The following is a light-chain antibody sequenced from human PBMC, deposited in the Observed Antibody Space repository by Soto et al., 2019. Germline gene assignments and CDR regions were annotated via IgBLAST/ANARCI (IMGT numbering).Light chain of an antibody. CDR3: QKYDSASSPT. CDR1: QGISSY. V-gene: IGKV1-27*01. Sequence: DIQMTQSPSSLSASVGDRVTVTCRASQGISSYLAWYQQKPGKVPKLLIFAASTLQQGGPSRFSGSGSGTDFTLTIRSLQPEDVATYYCQKYDSASSPTFGGGTKVEIK. CDR2: AAS. J-gene: IGKJ4*01.